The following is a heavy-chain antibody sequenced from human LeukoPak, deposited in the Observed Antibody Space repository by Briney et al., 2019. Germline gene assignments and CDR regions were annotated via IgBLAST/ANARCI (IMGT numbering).Heavy chain of an antibody. CDR3: ARGRGTYYFDY. Sequence: PGGSLRLSCAASGFTFSSYWMSWVRQAPGKGLEWVSVIYSGGSTYYADSVKGRFTISRDNSKNTLYLQMNSLRAEDTAVYYCARGRGTYYFDYWGQGTLVTVSS. J-gene: IGHJ4*02. CDR2: IYSGGST. CDR1: GFTFSSYW. V-gene: IGHV3-53*01. D-gene: IGHD3-10*01.